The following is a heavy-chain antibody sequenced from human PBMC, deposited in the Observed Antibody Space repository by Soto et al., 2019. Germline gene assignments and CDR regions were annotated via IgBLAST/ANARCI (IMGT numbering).Heavy chain of an antibody. Sequence: QITLKESGPTLVNPTQTLTLTCTFSGFSLSTSGVGVGWIRQPPGKALEWLALIYWDDDKRYSPSLKSRLTITKDTSKNQVVLTMTNMDPVDTATYYCAHHGRAEYYDFWSGYYWDYWGQGTLVTVSS. CDR3: AHHGRAEYYDFWSGYYWDY. J-gene: IGHJ4*02. CDR1: GFSLSTSGVG. D-gene: IGHD3-3*01. V-gene: IGHV2-5*02. CDR2: IYWDDDK.